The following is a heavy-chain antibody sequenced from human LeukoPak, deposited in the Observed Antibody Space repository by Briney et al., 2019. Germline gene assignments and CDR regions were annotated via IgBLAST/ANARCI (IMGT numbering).Heavy chain of an antibody. CDR2: ISYDGSNK. CDR1: GFTFSSYG. V-gene: IGHV3-30*18. Sequence: PGGSLRLSCAASGFTFSSYGMHWVRQAPGKGLEWVAVISYDGSNKYYADSVKGRFTISRDDSKNTLYLQMNSLRAEDTAVYYCAKDRPLPGDYWGQGTLVTVSS. CDR3: AKDRPLPGDY. J-gene: IGHJ4*02. D-gene: IGHD2-2*01.